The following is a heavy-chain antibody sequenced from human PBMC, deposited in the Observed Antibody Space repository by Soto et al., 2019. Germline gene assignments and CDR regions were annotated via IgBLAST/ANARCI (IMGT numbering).Heavy chain of an antibody. D-gene: IGHD3-10*01. CDR1: GYSFTSYW. CDR2: IYPGDSDT. J-gene: IGHJ4*02. CDR3: ARADGSGSYYNPSGGSDY. Sequence: GESLKISCKGSGYSFTSYWIGWVRQMPGKGLEWMGIIYPGDSDTRYSPSFQGQVTISADKSISTAYLQWSSLKASDTAMYYCARADGSGSYYNPSGGSDYWDQGTLVTVSS. V-gene: IGHV5-51*01.